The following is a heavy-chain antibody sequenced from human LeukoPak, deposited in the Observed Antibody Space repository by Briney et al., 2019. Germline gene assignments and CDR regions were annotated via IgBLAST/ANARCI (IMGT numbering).Heavy chain of an antibody. J-gene: IGHJ6*02. D-gene: IGHD3-10*01. Sequence: GSLRLSCAASGFTLTSYWMTWVRQAPGKGLEGMRFMSYSGSTSYNASLNSRGTISIDTSKNQFSLKLTSVASADLAFYYSARERVEGNGAGSYYHYGMDVWGQGTTVTVSS. CDR2: MSYSGST. CDR3: ARERVEGNGAGSYYHYGMDV. CDR1: GFTLTSYW. V-gene: IGHV4-59*01.